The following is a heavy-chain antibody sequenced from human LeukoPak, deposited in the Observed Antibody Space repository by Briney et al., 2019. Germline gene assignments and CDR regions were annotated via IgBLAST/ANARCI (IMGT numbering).Heavy chain of an antibody. CDR2: IRYDGSNK. CDR1: GFTFSSYG. V-gene: IGHV3-30*02. D-gene: IGHD6-6*01. J-gene: IGHJ4*02. Sequence: PGGSLRLSCAASGFTFSSYGMHWVRQAPGKGLEWVAFIRYDGSNKYYADSVKGRFTISRDNSKNTLYLQMNSLRAEDTAVYYCAKGSRSNGYYIDYWGQGTLVTVSS. CDR3: AKGSRSNGYYIDY.